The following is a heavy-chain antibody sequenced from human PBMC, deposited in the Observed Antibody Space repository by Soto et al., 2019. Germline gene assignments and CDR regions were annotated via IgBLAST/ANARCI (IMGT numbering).Heavy chain of an antibody. V-gene: IGHV3-74*01. J-gene: IGHJ3*01. CDR1: GFSFSSYW. CDR3: ARSPGGYYID. Sequence: EVQLVESGGGLVQPGGSLRLSCADSGFSFSSYWMHWVRQGPGQGLVWVSRINTDGSSPNYADSVTGRFTISRDNAKNSLYLQMNSLRAEDTAVYYCARSPGGYYIDWGQGTMVTVSS. CDR2: INTDGSSP. D-gene: IGHD3-9*01.